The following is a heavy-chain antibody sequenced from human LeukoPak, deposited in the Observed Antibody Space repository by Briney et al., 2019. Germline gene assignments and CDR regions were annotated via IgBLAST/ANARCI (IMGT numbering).Heavy chain of an antibody. D-gene: IGHD4-17*01. CDR2: IYHSGST. CDR3: ARCYGDCDY. V-gene: IGHV4-4*02. J-gene: IGHJ4*02. Sequence: SGGSISSSNWWSWVRPXPGKGLESIGEIYHSGSTNYHPSLKSRVTISVDKSKNQFSLKLSSVTAADTAVYYCARCYGDCDYWGQGTLVTVSS. CDR1: GGSISSSNW.